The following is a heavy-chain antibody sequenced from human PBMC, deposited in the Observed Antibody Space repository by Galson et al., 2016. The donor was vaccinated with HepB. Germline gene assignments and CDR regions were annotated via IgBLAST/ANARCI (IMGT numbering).Heavy chain of an antibody. V-gene: IGHV3-23*01. CDR1: GFPFSSYA. Sequence: SLRLSCAASGFPFSSYAMSWVRLAPGKGLAWVSTISGAGTASYAYSVKGRFTIPRDNSKNTLDLQMDSLRVEDTALYFCFRVPRYYADYSSGVGDCWGQGTLLTVSS. D-gene: IGHD4-17*01. CDR3: FRVPRYYADYSSGVGDC. J-gene: IGHJ4*02. CDR2: ISGAGTA.